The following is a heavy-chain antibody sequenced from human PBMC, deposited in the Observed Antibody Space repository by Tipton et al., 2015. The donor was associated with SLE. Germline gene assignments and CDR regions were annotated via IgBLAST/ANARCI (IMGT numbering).Heavy chain of an antibody. CDR3: ASGDCSSTSCYRAEYFQH. Sequence: QLVQSGAEVKKPGSSVKVSCKASGGTFSSYAISWVRQAPGQGLEWMGGIIPIFGTANYAQKFQGRVTITTDESTSTAYMELSSLGSEDTAVYYCASGDCSSTSCYRAEYFQHWGQGTLVTVSS. D-gene: IGHD2-2*01. J-gene: IGHJ1*01. CDR2: IIPIFGTA. V-gene: IGHV1-69*05. CDR1: GGTFSSYA.